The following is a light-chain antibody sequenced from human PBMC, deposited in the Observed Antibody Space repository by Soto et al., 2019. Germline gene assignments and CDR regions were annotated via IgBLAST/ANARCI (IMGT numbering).Light chain of an antibody. CDR3: QQDGSSPLFT. J-gene: IGKJ3*01. V-gene: IGKV3-20*01. Sequence: EIVLTQSQGTLSLSPGERATLSCRASQSVSSSYLAWYQQKPGQAPRLLIYGASSRATGIPARFSGSGSGSDFTLTISRLEPVDCAVYYCQQDGSSPLFTFGPGTKVDIK. CDR1: QSVSSSY. CDR2: GAS.